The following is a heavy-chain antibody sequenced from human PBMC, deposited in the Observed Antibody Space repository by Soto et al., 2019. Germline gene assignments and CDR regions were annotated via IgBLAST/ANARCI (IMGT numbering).Heavy chain of an antibody. CDR2: IYWDDDK. CDR1: GFSLSTSGVG. Sequence: QITLKESGPPLVKPTQTLTLTCTFSGFSLSTSGVGVGWIRQPPGKALEWLALIYWDDDKRYSSSLNSRLTITKDTSKNQVVLTMTNMDPVDTXXYYXXXXRXXXLLDYWGQGTLVTVSS. V-gene: IGHV2-5*02. J-gene: IGHJ4*02. CDR3: XXXRXXXLLDY.